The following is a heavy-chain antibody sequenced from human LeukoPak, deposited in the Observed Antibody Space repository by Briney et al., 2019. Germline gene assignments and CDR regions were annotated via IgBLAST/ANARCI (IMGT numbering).Heavy chain of an antibody. CDR2: INGDGSRI. CDR1: GFTFSSYW. D-gene: IGHD2-21*02. CDR3: GRDLLCGGDCHDY. V-gene: IGHV3-74*01. Sequence: PGGSLRLSCAASGFTFSSYWMHWVRQAPGKGLVWVSLINGDGSRIGYADSVKGRFTISRDNAKNTLYLQMNSLRAEDTAVYYCGRDLLCGGDCHDYWGQGTLVTVSS. J-gene: IGHJ4*02.